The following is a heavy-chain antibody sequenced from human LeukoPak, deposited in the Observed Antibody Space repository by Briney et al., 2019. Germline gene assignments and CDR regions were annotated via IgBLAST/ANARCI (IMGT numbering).Heavy chain of an antibody. D-gene: IGHD1-7*01. CDR3: TTRTTTTIN. CDR1: HFTFTNRW. CDR2: IASNTDGGTT. Sequence: GGSLRLSCAASHFTFTNRWMNWVRQAPGKGLEWVGRIASNTDGGTTDYAAPVKGRFTISRDDSKNALYLQMNSLKTEDTALYYGTTRTTTTINGGQGTRVTVS. V-gene: IGHV3-15*07. J-gene: IGHJ4*02.